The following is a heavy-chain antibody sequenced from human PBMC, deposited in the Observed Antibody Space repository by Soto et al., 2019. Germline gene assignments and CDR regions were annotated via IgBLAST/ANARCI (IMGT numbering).Heavy chain of an antibody. CDR1: GGSFSGYY. Sequence: QVQLQQWGAGLLKPSETLSLTCAVYGGSFSGYYWSWIRQPPGKGLEWIGEINHSGSTNYNPSLKSRVTISVDTSKNQFSLKLSSVTAADTAVYYCARRGYIWGSYRFSTWGQGTLVTVSS. D-gene: IGHD3-16*02. V-gene: IGHV4-34*01. J-gene: IGHJ5*02. CDR2: INHSGST. CDR3: ARRGYIWGSYRFST.